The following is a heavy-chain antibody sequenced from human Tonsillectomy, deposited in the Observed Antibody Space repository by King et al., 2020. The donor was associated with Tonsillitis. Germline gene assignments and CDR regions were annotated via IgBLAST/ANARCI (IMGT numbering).Heavy chain of an antibody. CDR3: ASHGVSSGWPEYYFDY. V-gene: IGHV3-23*03. CDR1: GFTFSSYA. CDR2: IYSGGTST. D-gene: IGHD6-19*01. Sequence: VQLVESGGGLVQPGGSLRLSCAASGFTFSSYAMSWVRQAPGKGLEWVSGIYSGGTSTYYADSVKGRFTISRDNSKNKLYLQMNSRRAEDTAGYYCASHGVSSGWPEYYFDYWGQGTLVTVSS. J-gene: IGHJ4*02.